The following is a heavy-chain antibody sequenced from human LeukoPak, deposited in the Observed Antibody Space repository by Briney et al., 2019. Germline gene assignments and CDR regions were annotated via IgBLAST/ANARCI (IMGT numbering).Heavy chain of an antibody. J-gene: IGHJ3*02. V-gene: IGHV1-2*02. CDR1: GYTFTGYY. CDR3: AREGVGAQNDAFDI. Sequence: ASVKVSCKASGYTFTGYYMHWVRQAPGQGLEWMGWINPNSGGTNYVQKFQGRVTMTRDTSISTAYMELSSLRSDDTAVYYCAREGVGAQNDAFDIWGQGTMVTVSS. CDR2: INPNSGGT. D-gene: IGHD1-26*01.